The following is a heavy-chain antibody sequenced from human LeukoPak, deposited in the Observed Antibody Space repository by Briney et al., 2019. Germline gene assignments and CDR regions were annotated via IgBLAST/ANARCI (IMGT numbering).Heavy chain of an antibody. CDR1: GGSISSGTYY. CDR3: AAHSSSWSTSPAY. CDR2: IYYSGST. J-gene: IGHJ4*02. V-gene: IGHV4-39*01. D-gene: IGHD6-13*01. Sequence: PSETLSLTCTVSGGSISSGTYYWGWVRQPPGKGLEWIGSIYYSGSTSYNPSLKSRVTISVDTSKNQFSLKLDSVTAADTAVYYCAAHSSSWSTSPAYWGQGTLVTVSS.